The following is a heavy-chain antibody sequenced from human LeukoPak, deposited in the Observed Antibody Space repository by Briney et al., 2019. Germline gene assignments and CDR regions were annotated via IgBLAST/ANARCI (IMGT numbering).Heavy chain of an antibody. V-gene: IGHV3-7*01. CDR1: GFAFSNYW. J-gene: IGHJ3*01. Sequence: QAGGSLRLSCAASGFAFSNYWMTWVRQAPGKGLEWVANIKQDGSDKYYVDSVKGRFTISRDNAKNSLCLQMNSLRAEDTAVYYCASTGSCSFWGQGTTVTVSS. D-gene: IGHD1-14*01. CDR3: ASTGSCSF. CDR2: IKQDGSDK.